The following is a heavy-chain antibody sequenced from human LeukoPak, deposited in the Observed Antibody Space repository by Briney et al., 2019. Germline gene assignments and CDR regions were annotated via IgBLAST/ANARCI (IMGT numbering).Heavy chain of an antibody. CDR2: IKPDGTTK. J-gene: IGHJ4*02. Sequence: GGSLRLSCAASGFPFSSYSMTWVRQAPGKGLEWVANIKPDGTTKFYVDSVKGRFTISRDNSKNTLYLQMNSLRAEDTAVYYCAKDLDYYDSSGFDYWGQGTLVTVSS. V-gene: IGHV3-7*01. D-gene: IGHD3-22*01. CDR1: GFPFSSYS. CDR3: AKDLDYYDSSGFDY.